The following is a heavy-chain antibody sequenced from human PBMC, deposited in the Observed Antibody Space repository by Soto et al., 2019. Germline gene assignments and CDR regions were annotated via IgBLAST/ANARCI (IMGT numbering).Heavy chain of an antibody. D-gene: IGHD3-10*01. J-gene: IGHJ6*02. V-gene: IGHV1-58*01. CDR1: GFTFTSSA. CDR2: IVVGSGNT. Sequence: SVMVSCRASGFTFTSSAVQWVRQARGQRLEWIGWIVVGSGNTNYAQKFQERVTITRDMSTSTAYMELSSLRSEDTAVYYCAGTYGSGSYFDPDYYGMDVWGQGTTVTVSS. CDR3: AGTYGSGSYFDPDYYGMDV.